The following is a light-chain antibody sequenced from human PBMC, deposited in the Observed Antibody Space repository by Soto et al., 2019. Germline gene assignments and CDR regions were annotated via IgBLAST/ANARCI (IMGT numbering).Light chain of an antibody. CDR3: AAWDDSLSGVL. CDR1: TSDVGGYDY. CDR2: RND. V-gene: IGLV1-47*01. J-gene: IGLJ2*01. Sequence: QSVLTQPASVSGSPGQSITISCTGTTSDVGGYDYVSWYQQLPGTAPKLLIYRNDQRRSGVPDRFSGSKSGTSVSLAISGLRSEDEANYYCAAWDDSLSGVLFGGGTKVTVL.